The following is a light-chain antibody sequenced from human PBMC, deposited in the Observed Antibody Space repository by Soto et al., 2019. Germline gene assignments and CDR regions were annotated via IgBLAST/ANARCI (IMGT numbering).Light chain of an antibody. CDR1: SSDVGGYVY. CDR3: SSYSISTAYL. Sequence: QSALTRPASVSGSPGQSITISCTGTSSDVGGYVYVSWYQLHPGKAPKLLVFEVSNRPSGVSYRFSGSKSGNTASLTISGLQAEDEADYFCSSYSISTAYLFGTGTKVTVL. CDR2: EVS. V-gene: IGLV2-14*01. J-gene: IGLJ1*01.